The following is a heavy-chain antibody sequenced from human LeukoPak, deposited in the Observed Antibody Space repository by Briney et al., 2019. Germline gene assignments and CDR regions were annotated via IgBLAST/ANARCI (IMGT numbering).Heavy chain of an antibody. CDR3: ARGGSTSVLDENAFDI. CDR2: INHSGST. V-gene: IGHV4-34*01. D-gene: IGHD2/OR15-2a*01. J-gene: IGHJ3*02. Sequence: PSETLSLTCAVYGGYFSGYYWSWIRQPPGKGLEWIGEINHSGSTNYNPSLKSRVTISVDTSKNQFSLKLSSVTAADTAVYYCARGGSTSVLDENAFDIWGQGTMVTVSS. CDR1: GGYFSGYY.